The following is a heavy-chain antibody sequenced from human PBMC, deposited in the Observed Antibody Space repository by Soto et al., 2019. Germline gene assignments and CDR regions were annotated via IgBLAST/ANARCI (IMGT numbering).Heavy chain of an antibody. CDR2: IYYSGST. V-gene: IGHV4-59*01. CDR3: ARNDEATVPFHFDY. J-gene: IGHJ4*02. D-gene: IGHD4-17*01. CDR1: GGSISSYY. Sequence: PSENLSLTCTVSGGSISSYYWSWIRQPPGKGLEWIGYIYYSGSTNYNPSLKSRVTISVDTSKNQFSLKLSSVTAADTAVYYCARNDEATVPFHFDYWGQGTLVTVSS.